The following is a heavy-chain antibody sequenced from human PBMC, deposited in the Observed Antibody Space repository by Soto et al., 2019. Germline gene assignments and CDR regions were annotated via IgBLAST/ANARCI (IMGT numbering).Heavy chain of an antibody. D-gene: IGHD6-13*01. Sequence: ASVKVSCKASGGTFSSYAISWVRQAPGQGLEWMGGIIPIFGTANYAQKFQGRVSITADESTSTAYMELSSLRSEDTAVYYCARWIGGAAAGNIYYYYGMDVWGQGTTVTVSS. CDR1: GGTFSSYA. J-gene: IGHJ6*02. CDR2: IIPIFGTA. CDR3: ARWIGGAAAGNIYYYYGMDV. V-gene: IGHV1-69*13.